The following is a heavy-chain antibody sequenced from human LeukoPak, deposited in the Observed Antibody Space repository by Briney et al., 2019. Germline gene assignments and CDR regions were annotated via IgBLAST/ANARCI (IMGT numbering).Heavy chain of an antibody. CDR1: GFTFSDYY. J-gene: IGHJ1*01. Sequence: GGSLRLSCAASGFTFSDYYMSWIRQAPGKGLEWVSYISSSGSTIYYADSVKGRFTISRDNSKNTLYLQMNSLRAEDTAVYYCAKEESAGYYDSSGNFQHWGQGTLVTVSS. D-gene: IGHD3-22*01. V-gene: IGHV3-11*01. CDR2: ISSSGSTI. CDR3: AKEESAGYYDSSGNFQH.